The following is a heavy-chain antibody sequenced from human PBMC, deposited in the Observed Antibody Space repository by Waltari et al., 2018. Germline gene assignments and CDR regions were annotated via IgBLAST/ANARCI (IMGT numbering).Heavy chain of an antibody. CDR2: INPTSGGT. V-gene: IGHV1-2*02. CDR3: ARVGDRGVRNALEI. J-gene: IGHJ3*02. D-gene: IGHD3-16*01. Sequence: VQLVQSGAEMKRPGPALLVTCRTSGGSLTGSILHWVRQAPGQGLEWMGSINPTSGGTNYAQAFKGRVTITRDTSIDTAYVELSGLTSEDTAVYYCARVGDRGVRNALEIWGQGTTVIVSP. CDR1: GGSLTGSI.